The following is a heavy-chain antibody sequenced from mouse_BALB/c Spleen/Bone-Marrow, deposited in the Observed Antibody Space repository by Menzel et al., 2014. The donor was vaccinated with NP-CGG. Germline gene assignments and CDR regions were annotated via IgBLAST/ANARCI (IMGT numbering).Heavy chain of an antibody. D-gene: IGHD1-1*01. CDR3: GRSGYFGSSYFDV. CDR1: GYSFXGYF. V-gene: IGHV1-37*01. CDR2: INPYNGDT. J-gene: IGHJ1*01. Sequence: VHVKQSGPELVKPGASVKISCKASGYSFXGYFMNWVKQSHGKSLEWIGRINPYNGDTFYNQKFKGKATLTVDKSSSTAHMELLSLTSEDSAVYYCGRSGYFGSSYFDVWGAGTTVTVSS.